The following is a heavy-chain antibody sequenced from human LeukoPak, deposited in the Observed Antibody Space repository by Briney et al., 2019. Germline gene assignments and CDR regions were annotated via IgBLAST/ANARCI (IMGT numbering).Heavy chain of an antibody. J-gene: IGHJ4*02. D-gene: IGHD3-22*01. V-gene: IGHV3-23*01. CDR2: ISTRGGGI. Sequence: GGSLRLSCAASGFMFSNHAMSWVRQAPGKGLERVSGISTRGGGIYYAESVKGRFTISRDNSKNTLYLQMKSLRAEDTAVYYCAKDGFDYYDSSGYYYFDDWGQGTLVTVSS. CDR1: GFMFSNHA. CDR3: AKDGFDYYDSSGYYYFDD.